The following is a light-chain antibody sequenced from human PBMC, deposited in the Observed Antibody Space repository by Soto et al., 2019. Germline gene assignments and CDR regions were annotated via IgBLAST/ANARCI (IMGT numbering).Light chain of an antibody. CDR3: LLTYSTPRLT. V-gene: IGKV1-39*01. CDR2: AAS. CDR1: QSISNY. Sequence: DIQMTQSPSSLSASVGDRVTITCRASQSISNYLNWYQQKPGKAPKLLISAASSLQSGVPSRFSGSASGTDFTLTISSLQPEDFATYYCLLTYSTPRLTFGGGTKVEIK. J-gene: IGKJ4*01.